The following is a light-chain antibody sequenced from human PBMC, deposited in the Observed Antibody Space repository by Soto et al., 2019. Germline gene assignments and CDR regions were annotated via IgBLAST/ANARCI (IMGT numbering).Light chain of an antibody. Sequence: DSQLTQSPSSLSASVGDSVTITCRASQSIANFLNWYQQKPGKAPQVLIYAVSTLQSGVPSRFSGSGFGTDFTLTISSLQPEDFATYFCHQSYNSPQTFGQGTKVGMK. CDR2: AVS. J-gene: IGKJ1*01. V-gene: IGKV1-39*01. CDR3: HQSYNSPQT. CDR1: QSIANF.